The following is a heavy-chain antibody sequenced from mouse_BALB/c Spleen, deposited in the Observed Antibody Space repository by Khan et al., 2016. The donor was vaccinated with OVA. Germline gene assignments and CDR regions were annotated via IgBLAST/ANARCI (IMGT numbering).Heavy chain of an antibody. CDR2: IDPFNGGT. Sequence: VQLKQSGPELMKPGASVNISCKASGYSFTTYYIHWVKQSRGKSLEWIGYIDPFNGGTDYNQKFKGQATLTVDKSSNTAYMHLSSLTSEDSAVYYCARGTFDYWGQGTLVTVSA. V-gene: IGHV1S135*01. J-gene: IGHJ3*01. CDR3: ARGTFDY. CDR1: GYSFTTYY. D-gene: IGHD3-3*01.